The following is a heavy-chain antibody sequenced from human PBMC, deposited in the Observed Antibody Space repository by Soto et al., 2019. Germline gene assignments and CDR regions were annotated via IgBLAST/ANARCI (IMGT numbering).Heavy chain of an antibody. J-gene: IGHJ4*02. CDR1: GFTFSSYD. D-gene: IGHD1-26*01. CDR3: AKDPRERPANQFDY. V-gene: IGHV3-13*01. CDR2: IGTAGDT. Sequence: EVQLVESGGGLVQPGGSLRLSCAASGFTFSSYDMHWVRQATGKGLEWVSAIGTAGDTYYPGSVKGRFTISRENAKNTLYLQMNSLRAEDTAVYYCAKDPRERPANQFDYWGQGTLVTVSS.